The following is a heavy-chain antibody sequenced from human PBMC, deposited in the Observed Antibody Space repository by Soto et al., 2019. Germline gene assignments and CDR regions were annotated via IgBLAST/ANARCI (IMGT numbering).Heavy chain of an antibody. V-gene: IGHV3-48*03. J-gene: IGHJ4*02. CDR1: GFRFSSYE. CDR2: IGSDGVTT. Sequence: EEQLVESGGGLAQPGGSLRLTCPGSGFRFSSYEMNWVRQAPGKGLEWIAYIGSDGVTTYYAQSVQGRFTISRDNSKDSVFLQMTSLRVEDTAVYYCARRRADFWGQGTLVTVSS. CDR3: ARRRADF.